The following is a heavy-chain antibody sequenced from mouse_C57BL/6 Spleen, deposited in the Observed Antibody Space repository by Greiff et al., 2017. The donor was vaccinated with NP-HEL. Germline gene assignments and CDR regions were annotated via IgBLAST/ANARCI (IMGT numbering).Heavy chain of an antibody. D-gene: IGHD1-1*01. J-gene: IGHJ4*01. CDR2: ISSGGDYI. V-gene: IGHV5-9-1*02. CDR1: GFTFSSYA. CDR3: TRVLYYYGSPYAMDY. Sequence: EVMLVESGEGLVKPGGSLKLSCAASGFTFSSYAMSWVRQTPETRLEWVAYISSGGDYIYYADTVKGRFTISGDNARNTLYLQMSSLKSEDTAMYYCTRVLYYYGSPYAMDYWGQGTSVTVSS.